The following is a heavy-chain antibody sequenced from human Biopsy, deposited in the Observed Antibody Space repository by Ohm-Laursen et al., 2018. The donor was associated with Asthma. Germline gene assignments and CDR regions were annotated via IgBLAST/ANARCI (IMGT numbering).Heavy chain of an antibody. J-gene: IGHJ6*02. CDR1: GDSFNNFA. Sequence: SVKVSCNASGDSFNNFAISWVRQAPGQGLEWMGGLIPVLGTPDHAQMFEGRVTITADESTSTAYMELSSLRSEDTAVYYCARGYSGTDRIVYYYSGLEVWGQGTTVTVSS. CDR2: LIPVLGTP. CDR3: ARGYSGTDRIVYYYSGLEV. V-gene: IGHV1-69*13. D-gene: IGHD5-12*01.